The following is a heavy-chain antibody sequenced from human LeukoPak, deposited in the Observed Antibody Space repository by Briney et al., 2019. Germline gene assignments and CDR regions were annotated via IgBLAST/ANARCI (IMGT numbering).Heavy chain of an antibody. V-gene: IGHV4-39*01. CDR1: GGSISSSNYY. CDR3: ARHERRGDAFDI. D-gene: IGHD3-10*01. CDR2: IYYSGST. J-gene: IGHJ3*02. Sequence: SETLSLTCTVSGGSISSSNYYWGWIRQPPGKGLEWIGSIYYSGSTYYNPSLKSRVTISVDTSKTQFSLKLSSVPAADTAVYYCARHERRGDAFDIWGQGTMVTVSS.